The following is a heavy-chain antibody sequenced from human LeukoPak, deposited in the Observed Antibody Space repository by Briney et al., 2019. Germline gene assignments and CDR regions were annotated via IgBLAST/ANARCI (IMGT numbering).Heavy chain of an antibody. CDR2: IYHSGST. Sequence: SETLSLTCTVSGYSISSGFYWGWIRQPPGKGLECIGSIYHSGSTYYNPSLKSRVTISVDTSKNRFSLNLSSVTAADTAMYYCARAVGTSRNFFDYWGQGTLVTVSS. CDR1: GYSISSGFY. D-gene: IGHD4-23*01. CDR3: ARAVGTSRNFFDY. J-gene: IGHJ4*02. V-gene: IGHV4-38-2*02.